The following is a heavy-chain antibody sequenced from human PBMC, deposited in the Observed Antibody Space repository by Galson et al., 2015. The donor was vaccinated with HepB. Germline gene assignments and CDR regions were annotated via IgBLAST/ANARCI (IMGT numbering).Heavy chain of an antibody. D-gene: IGHD4-11*01. Sequence: SVKVSCKASGGTFSNYAISWVRQAPGQGLEWMGGIIPIFGTANYAQKFQGRVTITADESTSTAYMELSSLRSEDTAVYYCARAPGWTTVSNWFDPWGQGTLVTVSS. CDR3: ARAPGWTTVSNWFDP. CDR1: GGTFSNYA. CDR2: IIPIFGTA. J-gene: IGHJ5*02. V-gene: IGHV1-69*13.